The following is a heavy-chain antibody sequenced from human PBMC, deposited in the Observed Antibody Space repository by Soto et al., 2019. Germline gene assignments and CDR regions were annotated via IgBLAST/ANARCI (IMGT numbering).Heavy chain of an antibody. CDR3: ARADLKYCSSTSCYAVDY. CDR1: GFTFSSYG. D-gene: IGHD2-2*01. CDR2: IWYDGSNK. Sequence: PGGSLRLSCAASGFTFSSYGMHWVRQAPGKGLEWVAVIWYDGSNKYYADSVKGRFTISRDNSKNTLYLQMNSLRAEDTAVYYCARADLKYCSSTSCYAVDYWGQGTLVTVSS. V-gene: IGHV3-33*01. J-gene: IGHJ4*02.